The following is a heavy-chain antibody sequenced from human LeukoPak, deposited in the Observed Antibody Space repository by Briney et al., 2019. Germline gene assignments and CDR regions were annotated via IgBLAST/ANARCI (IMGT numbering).Heavy chain of an antibody. CDR3: AGDGAGGSWCDY. CDR2: TYYRSGWYH. V-gene: IGHV6-1*01. Sequence: SQTLSLTCAISGDTVSSNSAAWIWIRQSPSRGLEWLGRTYYRSGWYHDYAVSVKSRITVNADTSKNQFSLQLNSVTPEDTAVYYCAGDGAGGSWCDYWGQGTLVTVSS. CDR1: GDTVSSNSAA. J-gene: IGHJ4*02. D-gene: IGHD6-13*01.